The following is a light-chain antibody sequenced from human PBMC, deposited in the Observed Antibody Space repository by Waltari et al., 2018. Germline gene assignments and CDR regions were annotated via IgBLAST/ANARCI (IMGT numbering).Light chain of an antibody. J-gene: IGKJ4*01. CDR1: QSVLYSSNNKNY. V-gene: IGKV4-1*01. Sequence: DIVMTQSPDSLAVSLGKRATINCKSSQSVLYSSNNKNYLAWYQQKPGQPPKLLVYWASTRESGVTDRFSGSGSGTDFTLTISSLQAEDVAVYYCQQYYTTPLTFGGGTKVEIK. CDR3: QQYYTTPLT. CDR2: WAS.